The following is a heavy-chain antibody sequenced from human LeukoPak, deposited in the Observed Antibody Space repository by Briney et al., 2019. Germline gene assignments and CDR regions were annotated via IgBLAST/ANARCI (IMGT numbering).Heavy chain of an antibody. J-gene: IGHJ6*02. Sequence: SETLSLTCTVSGGSISSYDWSWIRQPPGKGLEWIGYIYNSGSTNYNPSLKSRVTISVDTSETQFSLTLSSVTTADTAVHYCARDRGRQVSYYYGMDVWGQGTTVTVSS. CDR2: IYNSGST. CDR1: GGSISSYD. V-gene: IGHV4-59*01. CDR3: ARDRGRQVSYYYGMDV. D-gene: IGHD3-16*01.